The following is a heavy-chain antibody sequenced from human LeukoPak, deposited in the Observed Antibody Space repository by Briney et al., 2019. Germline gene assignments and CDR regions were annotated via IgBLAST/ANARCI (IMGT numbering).Heavy chain of an antibody. CDR1: GGSIGSSVYY. J-gene: IGHJ4*02. CDR2: IHYSGNT. Sequence: SETLSLTCTVSGGSIGSSVYYWGWIRQPPGKGLEWIGSIHYSGNTYYNPSLKSRVTISVDTSKKQFSLKLSSLTAADTAVYYCARGDVVVPGAKTYYFDYWGQGTLVTVSS. CDR3: ARGDVVVPGAKTYYFDY. D-gene: IGHD2-2*01. V-gene: IGHV4-39*07.